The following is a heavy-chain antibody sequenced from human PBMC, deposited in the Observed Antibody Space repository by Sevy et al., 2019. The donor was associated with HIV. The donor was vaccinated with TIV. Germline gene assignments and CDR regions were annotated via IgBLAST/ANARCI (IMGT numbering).Heavy chain of an antibody. CDR2: IIPIFGTA. V-gene: IGHV1-69*13. CDR3: ARGETNDFWSGYVDY. Sequence: ASVKVSCKASGDTFSSYAISWVRQAPGQGLEWMGGIIPIFGTANYAQKFQGRVTITADESTSTAYMELSSLRSEDTAVYYCARGETNDFWSGYVDYWGQGTLVTVSS. CDR1: GDTFSSYA. J-gene: IGHJ4*02. D-gene: IGHD3-3*01.